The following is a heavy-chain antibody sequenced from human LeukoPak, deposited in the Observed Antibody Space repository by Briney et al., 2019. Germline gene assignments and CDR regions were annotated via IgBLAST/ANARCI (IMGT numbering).Heavy chain of an antibody. V-gene: IGHV3-23*01. Sequence: GGSLRLSCAASGFTFSNYGMSWVRQAPGKGLEWISGISGRSGSTNYADSVKGRFTVSRDNARNTLYLQLSSLRVEDTAVYYCVRDKPIDYWGQGTLVTVSS. J-gene: IGHJ4*02. CDR2: ISGRSGST. CDR1: GFTFSNYG. CDR3: VRDKPIDY.